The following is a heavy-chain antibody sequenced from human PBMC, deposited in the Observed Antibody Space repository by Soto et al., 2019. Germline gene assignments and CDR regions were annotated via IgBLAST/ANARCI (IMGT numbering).Heavy chain of an antibody. Sequence: AGGSLRLSCGASGFTFSDYYMSWIRQAPGKGLEWVSYISSSSSYTNYADSVKGRFTISRDNAKDSLYLQMDSLRDEDTAVYYCAKPTFYYDSSGYRYFDYWGQGTPVTVSS. D-gene: IGHD3-22*01. J-gene: IGHJ4*02. CDR3: AKPTFYYDSSGYRYFDY. V-gene: IGHV3-11*06. CDR1: GFTFSDYY. CDR2: ISSSSSYT.